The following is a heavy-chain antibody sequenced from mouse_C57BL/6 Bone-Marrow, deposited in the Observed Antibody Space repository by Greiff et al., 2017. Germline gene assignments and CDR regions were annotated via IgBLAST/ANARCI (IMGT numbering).Heavy chain of an antibody. CDR2: IDPSDSYT. V-gene: IGHV1-50*01. CDR3: ARWGYYGSSCDWYFDV. J-gene: IGHJ1*03. D-gene: IGHD1-1*01. CDR1: GYTFTSYW. Sequence: QVQLQQPGAELVKPGASVKLSCKASGYTFTSYWMQWVKQRPGQGLEWIGEIDPSDSYTNYNQKFKGKATLTVDPSSSTAYMQLHSLTSADSAVYYCARWGYYGSSCDWYFDVWGKGTTVTVSS.